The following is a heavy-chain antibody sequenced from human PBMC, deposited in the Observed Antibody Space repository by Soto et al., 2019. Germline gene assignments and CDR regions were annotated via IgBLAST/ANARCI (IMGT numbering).Heavy chain of an antibody. Sequence: ASVKVSCKASGYIFTAYSMHWVRQAPGQGLEWMGVVNPSGGSTNYAQKFQGRITMTRDTSTSTVYMDLSSLTSEDTAVYYCAREENCSDGICYSEHLPRRGQGTLVIGS. CDR1: GYIFTAYS. CDR2: VNPSGGST. D-gene: IGHD2-15*01. CDR3: AREENCSDGICYSEHLPR. V-gene: IGHV1-46*01. J-gene: IGHJ1*01.